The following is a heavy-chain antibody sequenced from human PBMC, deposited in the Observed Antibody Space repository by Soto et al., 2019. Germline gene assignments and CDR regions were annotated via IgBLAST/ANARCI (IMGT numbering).Heavy chain of an antibody. CDR1: GFTFSNYG. CDR2: ISYDGNKK. D-gene: IGHD2-21*01. J-gene: IGHJ4*02. V-gene: IGHV3-30*18. CDR3: AKDLCGGDCYQFEY. Sequence: PGGSLRLSCAASGFTFSNYGMHWVRQAPGKGLEWVAVISYDGNKKYYAGSVKGRFTISRDSSENTLSLQLNSLRAEDTAMYYCAKDLCGGDCYQFEYWGQGSLVTVSS.